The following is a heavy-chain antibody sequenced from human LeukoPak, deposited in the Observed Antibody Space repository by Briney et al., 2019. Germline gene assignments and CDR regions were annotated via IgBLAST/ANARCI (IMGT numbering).Heavy chain of an antibody. V-gene: IGHV3-23*01. CDR3: AKGVIVSGCLVRYFDY. Sequence: GGSLRLSCAASGFTFSSYAMSWVRQAPGKGLEWVSAISGSGGSTYYADSVKGRFAVSRDNSKNTLYLQMNSLRAEDTALYYCAKGVIVSGCLVRYFDYWGQGALVTVSS. CDR2: ISGSGGST. J-gene: IGHJ4*02. CDR1: GFTFSSYA. D-gene: IGHD3-16*02.